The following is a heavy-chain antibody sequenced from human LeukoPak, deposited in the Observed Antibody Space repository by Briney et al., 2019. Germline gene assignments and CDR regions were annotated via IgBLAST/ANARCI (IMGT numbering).Heavy chain of an antibody. CDR2: IYASGNI. J-gene: IGHJ4*02. Sequence: PETLSLTCTVSGDSISTFYWSWIRQPAGRGLEWIGLIYASGNIDYNPSLKSRLTLSLDTSKNQFSLKLSSVTAADTAIYYCARGPYGWYYFDYWGQGALVTVSS. D-gene: IGHD6-19*01. CDR3: ARGPYGWYYFDY. CDR1: GDSISTFY. V-gene: IGHV4-4*07.